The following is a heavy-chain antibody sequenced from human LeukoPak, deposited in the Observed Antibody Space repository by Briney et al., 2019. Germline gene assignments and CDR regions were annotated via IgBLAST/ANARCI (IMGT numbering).Heavy chain of an antibody. CDR1: GFDVGRNY. J-gene: IGHJ4*02. CDR2: IYSGGAT. CDR3: ARVRTYYYDSSGDRRGFFDY. D-gene: IGHD3-22*01. V-gene: IGHV3-53*01. Sequence: GGSLRLSCAASGFDVGRNYMTWVRQAPGKGLEWVSFIYSGGATYYADSVRGRFTISRDSSKNTLYLQMNSLRVEDTAVYYCARVRTYYYDSSGDRRGFFDYWGQGTLVTVSS.